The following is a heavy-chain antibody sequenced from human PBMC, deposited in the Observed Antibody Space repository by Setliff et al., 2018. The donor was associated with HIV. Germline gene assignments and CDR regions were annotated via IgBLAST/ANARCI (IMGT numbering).Heavy chain of an antibody. CDR3: ARDQRYCTNALCPEALDV. V-gene: IGHV4-39*07. J-gene: IGHJ6*04. D-gene: IGHD2-8*01. CDR1: GGSISSSSYY. CDR2: INHSGST. Sequence: LSLTCTVSGGSISSSSYYWGCIRQPPGKGLEWIGEINHSGSTHYNPSLKSRFTISVDTSKNQFSLKLSSVTAADTAVYYCARDQRYCTNALCPEALDVWGKGTTVTVSS.